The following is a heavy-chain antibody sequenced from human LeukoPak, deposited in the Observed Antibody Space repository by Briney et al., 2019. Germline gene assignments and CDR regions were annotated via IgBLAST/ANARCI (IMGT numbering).Heavy chain of an antibody. D-gene: IGHD1-26*01. CDR3: ASRHKPSGSYYSGAFDI. J-gene: IGHJ3*02. Sequence: GASVNLSCNASGSSFTSYGISWVRESPGQGLGWVGWIIAYNGNTNYAQKHQGRVTMTTDTSTSKDYMELRSLRSDDTAVYYCASRHKPSGSYYSGAFDIWGQGTMVTVSS. V-gene: IGHV1-18*01. CDR2: IIAYNGNT. CDR1: GSSFTSYG.